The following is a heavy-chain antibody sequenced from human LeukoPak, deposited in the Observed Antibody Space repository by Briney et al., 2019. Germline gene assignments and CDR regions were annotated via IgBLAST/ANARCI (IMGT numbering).Heavy chain of an antibody. CDR1: GGSIGSYY. CDR3: ARDVSSSWYSYYYYYGMDV. V-gene: IGHV4-59*12. D-gene: IGHD6-13*01. J-gene: IGHJ6*02. Sequence: NTSETLSLTCTISGGSIGSYYWTWVRQPPGKGLEWIGYIDYSGSTNYNPSFKSRVTMSVDTSKNQFSLKLSSVTAADTAVYYCARDVSSSWYSYYYYYGMDVWGQGTTVTVSS. CDR2: IDYSGST.